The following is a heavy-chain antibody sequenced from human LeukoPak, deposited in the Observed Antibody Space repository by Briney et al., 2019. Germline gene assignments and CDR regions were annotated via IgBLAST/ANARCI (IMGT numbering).Heavy chain of an antibody. V-gene: IGHV1-2*02. Sequence: ASVKVSCKTSGYIFTGYYMHWVRQAPGQGLEWMGWINPNSGGTNYAQKFQGRVTMTRDTSISTAYMELSRLRSDDTAVYYCARRLRGDFWTTTFDYWGQGTLVTVSS. D-gene: IGHD3/OR15-3a*01. J-gene: IGHJ4*02. CDR3: ARRLRGDFWTTTFDY. CDR1: GYIFTGYY. CDR2: INPNSGGT.